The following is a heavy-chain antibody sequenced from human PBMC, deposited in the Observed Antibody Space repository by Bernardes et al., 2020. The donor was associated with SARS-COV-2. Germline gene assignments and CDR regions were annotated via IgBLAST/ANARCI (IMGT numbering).Heavy chain of an antibody. Sequence: ETMSLTCTVSGGSISGYYWSWIRQPPGKGLEWIAHIFHSGSTNYNPSLKSRVTILVNTSKNQFSLKLSSVTAADTAVYYCARGGAGYSAWGQGTLVTVSS. CDR3: ARGGAGYSA. CDR1: GGSISGYY. V-gene: IGHV4-59*01. CDR2: IFHSGST. D-gene: IGHD4-4*01. J-gene: IGHJ5*02.